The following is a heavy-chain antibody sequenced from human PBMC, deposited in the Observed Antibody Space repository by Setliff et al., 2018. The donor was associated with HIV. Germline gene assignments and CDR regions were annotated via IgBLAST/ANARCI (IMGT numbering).Heavy chain of an antibody. CDR2: INPSGGST. V-gene: IGHV1-69*11. Sequence: SVKVSCKLSGGTFSAYAITWVRQAPGQGLEWMGIINPSGGSTSYAQKFQGRVTFTADASTSTVYMELSSLRSEDTGMYYCARDAGYSGSAWNYWGQGTLVTVPQ. J-gene: IGHJ4*02. CDR3: ARDAGYSGSAWNY. D-gene: IGHD5-12*01. CDR1: GGTFSAYA.